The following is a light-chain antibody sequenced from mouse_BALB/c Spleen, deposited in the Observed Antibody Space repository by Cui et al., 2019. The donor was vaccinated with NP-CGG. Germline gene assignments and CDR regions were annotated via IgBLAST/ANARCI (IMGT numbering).Light chain of an antibody. CDR2: GTN. CDR1: TGAFATNNY. V-gene: IGLV1*01. CDR3: ALWYSNHWV. Sequence: QAVVTQESALTTSPGETVTLTCRPSTGAFATNNYANWVQEKPDHLFTGLIGGTNNRAPGVPARFSGSLIGDKAALTITGAQTEDEAIYFCALWYSNHWVFGGGTKLTVL. J-gene: IGLJ1*01.